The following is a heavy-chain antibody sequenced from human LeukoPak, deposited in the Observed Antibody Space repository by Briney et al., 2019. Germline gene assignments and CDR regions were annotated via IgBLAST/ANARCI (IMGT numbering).Heavy chain of an antibody. CDR3: ARHEVGATHNDY. CDR1: GGSISSSSYY. CDR2: IYYSGST. V-gene: IGHV4-39*01. Sequence: NPSETLSLTCTVSGGSISSSSYYWGWIRQPPGKGLEWIGSIYYSGSTYYNPSLKSRVTISVDTSKNQFSLKLSSVTAADTAVYYCARHEVGATHNDYWGQGTLVTVSS. D-gene: IGHD1-26*01. J-gene: IGHJ4*02.